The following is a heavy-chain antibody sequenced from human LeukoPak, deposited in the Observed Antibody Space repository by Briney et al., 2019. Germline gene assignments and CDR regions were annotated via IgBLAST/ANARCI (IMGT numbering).Heavy chain of an antibody. D-gene: IGHD6-13*01. J-gene: IGHJ4*02. CDR2: ISGSGGST. Sequence: GGSMRLSCAASGFTFSSYAMRWVSQAQGKGLEWVSAISGSGGSTYYADSVKGRFTISRDNSKNTLYLQMNSLRAEDTAVYYCAKSLSYSSWYEYWGQGTLVTVSS. CDR1: GFTFSSYA. V-gene: IGHV3-23*01. CDR3: AKSLSYSSWYEY.